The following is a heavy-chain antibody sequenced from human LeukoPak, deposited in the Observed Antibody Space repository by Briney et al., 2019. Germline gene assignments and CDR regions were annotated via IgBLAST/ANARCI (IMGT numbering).Heavy chain of an antibody. CDR2: IYHSGST. CDR3: ARLRIVVVPAAIPYWFDP. Sequence: SETLSLTCAVSGYSISSGYYWGWIWQPPGKGLEWIGSIYHSGSTYYNPSLKSRVTISVDTSKNQFSLKLSSVTAADTAVYYCARLRIVVVPAAIPYWFDPWGQGTLVTVSS. D-gene: IGHD2-2*02. J-gene: IGHJ5*02. CDR1: GYSISSGYY. V-gene: IGHV4-38-2*01.